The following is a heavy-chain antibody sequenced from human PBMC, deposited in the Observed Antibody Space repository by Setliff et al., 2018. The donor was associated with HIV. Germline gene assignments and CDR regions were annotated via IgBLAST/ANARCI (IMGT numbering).Heavy chain of an antibody. D-gene: IGHD1-1*01. CDR2: ISAYNGDT. CDR3: ARQLSNSLES. V-gene: IGHV1-18*01. J-gene: IGHJ4*02. CDR1: GYTFTSYG. Sequence: ASVKVSCKASGYTFTSYGISWVRQASGQGLEWMGWISAYNGDTNIPQRFRGRVTMTRDTSINTAYMELSGLRSDDTAVYYCARQLSNSLESWGQGTPVTVSS.